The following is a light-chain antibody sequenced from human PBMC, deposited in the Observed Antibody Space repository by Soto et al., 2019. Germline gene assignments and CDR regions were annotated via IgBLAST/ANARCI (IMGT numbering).Light chain of an antibody. CDR1: SSDVGGYNY. V-gene: IGLV2-14*01. CDR2: EVS. Sequence: QSVLTQPASVSGSPGQSITISCTGTSSDVGGYNYVSWYQQYPGKAPKLMIYEVSNRPSEDSNRFSGSKSGNTASLTISGLQAEDEADYYCSSYTSSSTQIFGTGTKVTVL. J-gene: IGLJ1*01. CDR3: SSYTSSSTQI.